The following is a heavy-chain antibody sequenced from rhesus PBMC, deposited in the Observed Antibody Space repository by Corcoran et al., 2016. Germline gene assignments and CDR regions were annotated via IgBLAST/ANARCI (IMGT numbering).Heavy chain of an antibody. CDR3: ASGGPKSPF. CDR1: GGSIAGTY. Sequence: QVQLQESGPGLVQPSETLSLTCAVSGGSIAGTYWSWFRPPPGKGLAWIGRLSADGTTNYNPFLKSRVTISPDTSRNQVALKLNSVTAADTAVYYCASGGPKSPFWGQGVLVIVSS. CDR2: LSADGTT. J-gene: IGHJ4*01. V-gene: IGHV4-160*01.